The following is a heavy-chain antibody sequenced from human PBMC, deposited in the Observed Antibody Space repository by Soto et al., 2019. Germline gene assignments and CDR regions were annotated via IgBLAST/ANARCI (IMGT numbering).Heavy chain of an antibody. V-gene: IGHV3-23*01. CDR2: ISGSGGST. J-gene: IGHJ4*02. Sequence: GGSLRLSCAAYGFTFSSYAMSWVRQAPGKXLEWVSAISGSGGSTYYADSVKGRFTISRDNSKNTLYLQMNSLRAEDTAVYYCAKDMSDCSGGSCYESGFDYWGQGTLVTVSS. CDR3: AKDMSDCSGGSCYESGFDY. D-gene: IGHD2-15*01. CDR1: GFTFSSYA.